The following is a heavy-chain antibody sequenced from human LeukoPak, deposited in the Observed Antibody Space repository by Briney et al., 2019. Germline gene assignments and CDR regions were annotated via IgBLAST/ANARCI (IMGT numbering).Heavy chain of an antibody. J-gene: IGHJ4*02. CDR3: AKDRRRIQENFFDY. V-gene: IGHV3-23*01. CDR2: ISDSGTTT. Sequence: GGSLRLSCAASGFTFSSYAMSWVRQAPGKGLEWVSVISDSGTTTYYADSVKGRFTISRDNSKNTLYLQLNTLRDEDTAVYFCAKDRRRIQENFFDYWGQGTLVTVSS. CDR1: GFTFSSYA. D-gene: IGHD5-24*01.